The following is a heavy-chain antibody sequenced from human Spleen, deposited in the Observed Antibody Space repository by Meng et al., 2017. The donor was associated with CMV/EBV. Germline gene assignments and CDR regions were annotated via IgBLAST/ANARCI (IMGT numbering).Heavy chain of an antibody. CDR3: ASVATGRFLDWSSGPNWFYP. CDR1: GASISSYY. Sequence: GSLSLSCTVSGASISSYYWSWLRHTPGKGLEWIGYIYYSGSTYYNPSLKSRVTISVDTSKNQFSLKLSSVTAADTAVYYCASVATGRFLDWSSGPNWFYPWGQGTLVTVSS. V-gene: IGHV4-59*08. J-gene: IGHJ5*02. D-gene: IGHD3-3*01. CDR2: IYYSGST.